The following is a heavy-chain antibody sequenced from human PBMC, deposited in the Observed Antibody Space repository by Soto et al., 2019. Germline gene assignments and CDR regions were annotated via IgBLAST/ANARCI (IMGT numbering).Heavy chain of an antibody. V-gene: IGHV4-30-4*01. CDR2: IYYSGST. CDR3: ARDVTPAAAYYYYGMDV. Sequence: SETLSLTCTVSGGSISSGDYYWSWIRQPPGKGLEWIGYIYYSGSTYYNPSLKSRVTISVDTSKNQFSLKLSSVTAADTAVYYCARDVTPAAAYYYYGMDVWGQGTTVTVS. D-gene: IGHD2-2*01. CDR1: GGSISSGDYY. J-gene: IGHJ6*02.